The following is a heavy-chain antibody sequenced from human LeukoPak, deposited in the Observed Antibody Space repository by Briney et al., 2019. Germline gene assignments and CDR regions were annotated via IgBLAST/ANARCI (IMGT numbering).Heavy chain of an antibody. V-gene: IGHV3-30*18. J-gene: IGHJ3*02. CDR2: ISYDGSDK. D-gene: IGHD4-17*01. Sequence: GRSLRLSCAASGFTFSSYGIHWVRQAPGKGLEWVAVISYDGSDKYYVDSVKGRFTISRDNSENTLNLQMNSLRAEYTAVYYCAKMRTPTAHSGDAFDIWGQGTMVTVSS. CDR1: GFTFSSYG. CDR3: AKMRTPTAHSGDAFDI.